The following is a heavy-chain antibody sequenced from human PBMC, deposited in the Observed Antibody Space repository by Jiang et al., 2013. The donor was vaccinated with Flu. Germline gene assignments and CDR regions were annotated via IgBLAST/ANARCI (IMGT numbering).Heavy chain of an antibody. D-gene: IGHD1-26*01. CDR2: IKSKTDGGTT. Sequence: SCAASGFTFSSAWMNWVRQAPGKGLEWIGRIKSKTDGGTTDYATPVKGRFTISRDDSKNTLSLQMNSLKTEDTAVYYCTADVALSGSYYEFDFWGQGTLVTVSS. CDR1: GFTFSSAW. CDR3: TADVALSGSYYEFDF. V-gene: IGHV3-15*07. J-gene: IGHJ4*02.